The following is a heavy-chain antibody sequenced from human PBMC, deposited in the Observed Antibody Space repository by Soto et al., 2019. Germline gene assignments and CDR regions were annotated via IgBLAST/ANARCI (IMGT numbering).Heavy chain of an antibody. CDR2: IYPGDSDT. D-gene: IGHD2-8*01. CDR3: ARQGSNGAYYYYGMDV. V-gene: IGHV5-51*01. J-gene: IGHJ6*02. Sequence: CLKISCKGSGYRFSSYWIAWVRQMPGKGLEWMGIIYPGDSDTRYSPSFQGQVTMSVDKSNNTAYLHWSSLKASDTAMYYCARQGSNGAYYYYGMDVWGQGTTVTVSS. CDR1: GYRFSSYW.